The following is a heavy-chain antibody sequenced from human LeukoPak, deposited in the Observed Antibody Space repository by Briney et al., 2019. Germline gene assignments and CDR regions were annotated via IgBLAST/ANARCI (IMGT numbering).Heavy chain of an antibody. J-gene: IGHJ4*02. D-gene: IGHD6-25*01. CDR1: GVSISSNSQY. CDR3: ARNPGTATLDY. CDR2: ISYSGST. Sequence: SETLSLTCTVSGVSISSNSQYWAWIRQPPGKGLEWLGTISYSGSTHYNPSLKSRVTISLDTTKNQFSLKLSSMTAADTAVYYCARNPGTATLDYWGQGTLVTVSS. V-gene: IGHV4-39*01.